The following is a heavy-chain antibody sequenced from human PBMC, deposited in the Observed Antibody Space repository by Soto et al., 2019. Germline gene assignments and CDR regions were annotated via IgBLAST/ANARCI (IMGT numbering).Heavy chain of an antibody. Sequence: GGSLRLSCAASGFTFDDYAMHWVRQAPGKGLEWVSGISWNSGSIGYADSVKGRSTISRDNAKNSLYLQMNSLRAEDTALYYCAKQDSSGYSAFDYWGQGTLVTVSS. V-gene: IGHV3-9*01. CDR2: ISWNSGSI. CDR3: AKQDSSGYSAFDY. J-gene: IGHJ4*02. D-gene: IGHD3-22*01. CDR1: GFTFDDYA.